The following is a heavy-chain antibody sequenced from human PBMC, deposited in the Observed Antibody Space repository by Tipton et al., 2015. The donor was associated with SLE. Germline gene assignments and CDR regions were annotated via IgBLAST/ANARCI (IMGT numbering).Heavy chain of an antibody. CDR3: ARAHIEGGPTATKGWVDP. CDR1: DYSITYGYY. D-gene: IGHD2-2*01. V-gene: IGHV4-38-2*01. J-gene: IGHJ5*02. Sequence: TLSLTCAVSDYSITYGYYWGWIRQPPGKGLEWIGSIYHTGSTAYNPSLKSRVTISVDTSKNQISLELSSVTAADTAVYFGARAHIEGGPTATKGWVDPWGQGTLVIVSS. CDR2: IYHTGST.